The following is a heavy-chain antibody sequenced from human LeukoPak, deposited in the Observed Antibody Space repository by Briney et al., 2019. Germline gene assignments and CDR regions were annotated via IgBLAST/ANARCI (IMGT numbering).Heavy chain of an antibody. D-gene: IGHD6-13*01. CDR1: GFTFSSYW. J-gene: IGHJ5*02. CDR3: AKDRAAGTFGWFDP. V-gene: IGHV3-23*01. CDR2: ISGSGSST. Sequence: GGSLRLSCAASGFTFSSYWMSWVRQAPGKGLEWVSAISGSGSSTYYADSVKGRFTISRDNSKNTLYLQMNSLRAEDTAVYHCAKDRAAGTFGWFDPWGQGTLVTVSS.